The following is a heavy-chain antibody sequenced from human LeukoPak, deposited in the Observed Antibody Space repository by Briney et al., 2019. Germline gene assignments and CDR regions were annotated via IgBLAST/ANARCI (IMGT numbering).Heavy chain of an antibody. CDR1: GFTFDDYA. J-gene: IGHJ4*02. D-gene: IGHD3-22*01. Sequence: GRSLRLSCVASGFTFDDYAMPWVRQAPGKGLEWVSGISWNSGSIGYADSVKGRFTVSRDNAKNSLYLQMNSLRAEDTALYYCAKGMYYDSSGCFDYWGQGTLVTVSS. CDR3: AKGMYYDSSGCFDY. V-gene: IGHV3-9*01. CDR2: ISWNSGSI.